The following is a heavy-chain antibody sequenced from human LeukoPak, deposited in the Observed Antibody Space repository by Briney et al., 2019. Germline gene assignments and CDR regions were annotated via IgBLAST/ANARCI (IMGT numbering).Heavy chain of an antibody. CDR1: GGSINSYW. CDR2: IYPSGMT. J-gene: IGHJ4*02. CDR3: ARAGYTISSYRFDY. Sequence: PSETLPLTCSVPGGSINSYWWSSIRQPAGKVLEFIGSIYPSGMTNYNPSLKSRVSMSVDTSKNQFSLELRSVTAADTAVYFCARAGYTISSYRFDYWGQGALVTVSS. D-gene: IGHD3-16*02. V-gene: IGHV4-4*07.